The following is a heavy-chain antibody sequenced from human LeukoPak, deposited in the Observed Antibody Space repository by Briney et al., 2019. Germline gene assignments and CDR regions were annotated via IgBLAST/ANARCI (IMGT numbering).Heavy chain of an antibody. Sequence: GGSLRLSCAASGFTFSSYEMNWVRQAPGKGLEWVSYISSSGSTIYYADSVKGRFTISRDNAKNSLYLQMNSLRAEDTAVYYCASIITGTPFDYWGQGTLVTLSS. CDR1: GFTFSSYE. J-gene: IGHJ4*02. CDR2: ISSSGSTI. D-gene: IGHD1-7*01. V-gene: IGHV3-48*03. CDR3: ASIITGTPFDY.